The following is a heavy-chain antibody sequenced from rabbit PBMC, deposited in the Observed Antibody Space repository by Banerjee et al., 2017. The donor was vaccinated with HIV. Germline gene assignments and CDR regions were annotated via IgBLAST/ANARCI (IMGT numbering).Heavy chain of an antibody. CDR2: IAAGSSGST. V-gene: IGHV1S40*01. CDR3: ARDLAGVIGWNFNL. CDR1: EFTISGNYY. D-gene: IGHD4-1*01. Sequence: GGDLVKPEASLTLTCTASEFTISGNYYMCWVRQAPGKGLEWIACIAAGSSGSTYYASWAKGRFTISRTSSTTVTLQMTSLTAADTATYFCARDLAGVIGWNFNLWGPGTLVTVS. J-gene: IGHJ4*01.